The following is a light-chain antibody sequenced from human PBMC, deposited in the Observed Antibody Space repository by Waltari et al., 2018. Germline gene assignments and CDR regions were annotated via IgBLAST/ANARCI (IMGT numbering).Light chain of an antibody. Sequence: QSALTQPASVSGSPGQSITLSCSGTGSDVGSYNLFSWYQQHPGKAPKLIIYEVNMRPSGVSDRFSGSKSGVTASLTISGLQAEDEAVYFCCSFATNSIVIFGGGTKLTVL. J-gene: IGLJ2*01. CDR2: EVN. CDR3: CSFATNSIVI. CDR1: GSDVGSYNL. V-gene: IGLV2-23*02.